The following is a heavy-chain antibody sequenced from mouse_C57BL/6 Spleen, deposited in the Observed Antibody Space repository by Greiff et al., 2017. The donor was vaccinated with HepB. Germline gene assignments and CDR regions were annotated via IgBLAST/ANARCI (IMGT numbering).Heavy chain of an antibody. V-gene: IGHV5-4*01. CDR3: ARDGTDSSGYDYYAMDY. J-gene: IGHJ4*01. D-gene: IGHD3-2*02. CDR2: ISDGGSYT. Sequence: EVKLVESGGGLVKPGGSLKLSCAASGFTFSSYAMSWVRQTPEKRLEWVATISDGGSYTYYPDNVKGRFTISRDNAKNNLYLQMSHLKSEDTAMYYCARDGTDSSGYDYYAMDYWGQGTSVTVSS. CDR1: GFTFSSYA.